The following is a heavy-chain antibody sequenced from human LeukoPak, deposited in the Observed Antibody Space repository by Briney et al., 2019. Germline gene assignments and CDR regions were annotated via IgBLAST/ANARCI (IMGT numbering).Heavy chain of an antibody. V-gene: IGHV3-30*04. CDR1: GFTFSSYA. CDR2: ISYDGSNK. Sequence: GRSLRLSCAASGFTFSSYAMHWVRQAPGKGLEWVAVISYDGSNKYYADSVKGRFTISRDNSKNTLYLQMNSLRAEDTAVYYCARGTPAPFDYWGQETLVTVSS. J-gene: IGHJ4*02. CDR3: ARGTPAPFDY. D-gene: IGHD1-14*01.